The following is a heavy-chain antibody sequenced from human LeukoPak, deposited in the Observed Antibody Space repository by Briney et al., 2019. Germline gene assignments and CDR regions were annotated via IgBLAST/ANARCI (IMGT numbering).Heavy chain of an antibody. D-gene: IGHD4-23*01. CDR2: IYYSGST. CDR1: GGSISSGGYY. CDR3: ARELRWSNYFDY. Sequence: PSETLSLTCTVSGGSISSGGYYWSWIRQHPGKGLEWIGYIYYSGSTYYNPSLKSRVTISVDTSKNQFSLKLSPVTAADTAVYYCARELRWSNYFDYWGQGTLVTVSS. V-gene: IGHV4-31*03. J-gene: IGHJ4*02.